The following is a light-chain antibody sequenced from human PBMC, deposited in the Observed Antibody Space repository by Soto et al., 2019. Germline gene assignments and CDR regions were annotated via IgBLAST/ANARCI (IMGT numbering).Light chain of an antibody. J-gene: IGLJ1*01. CDR3: SSYACSSTLGV. V-gene: IGLV2-23*02. CDR1: SSDVGSYNL. Sequence: QSVLTQPASVSGSPGQSITISCTGTSSDVGSYNLVSWYQQHPGKAPKLMIYEVSKRPSGVSNRFSGSKSGNTASLTISGLQAEDEAEYYCSSYACSSTLGVFGTGSMVTVL. CDR2: EVS.